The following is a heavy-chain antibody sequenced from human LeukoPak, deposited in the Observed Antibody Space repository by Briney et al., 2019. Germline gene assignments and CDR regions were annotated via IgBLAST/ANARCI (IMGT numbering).Heavy chain of an antibody. CDR1: GFTFSSYA. D-gene: IGHD4-17*01. V-gene: IGHV3-23*01. J-gene: IGHJ4*02. CDR3: AEYRVTVATSYFDY. Sequence: GGSLRLSCAASGFTFSSYAVSWVRPAPGKGLEWVSGISGGGGCTYYADYVKGRFTSYRDNSKNPLCLQMHSLRAEDTAVYYGAEYRVTVATSYFDYWGQGTLVNVS. CDR2: ISGGGGCT.